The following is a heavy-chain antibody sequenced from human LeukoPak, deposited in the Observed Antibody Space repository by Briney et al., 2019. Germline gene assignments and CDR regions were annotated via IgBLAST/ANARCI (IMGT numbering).Heavy chain of an antibody. CDR3: AKDGPYYYDTPTYWYFDL. D-gene: IGHD3-22*01. V-gene: IGHV3-30*18. J-gene: IGHJ2*01. CDR2: ISYDGSNK. CDR1: GFTFSSYG. Sequence: GGSLRLSCAASGFTFSSYGMHWVRQAPGKGLEWVAVISYDGSNKYYADSVKGRFTISRDNSKNTLYLQMNSLRAEDTAVYYCAKDGPYYYDTPTYWYFDLWGRGTLVAVSS.